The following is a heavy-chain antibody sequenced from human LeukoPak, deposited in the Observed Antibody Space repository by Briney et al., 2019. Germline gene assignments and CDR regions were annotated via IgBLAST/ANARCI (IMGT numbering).Heavy chain of an antibody. CDR3: ARMAPLLHPLDY. J-gene: IGHJ4*02. V-gene: IGHV1-18*04. Sequence: GASVRVSCNASGYTFTSYGISWVRQAPGQGLEGMGWIGVNNGNTKYAQKWQGRVSMTTDTSTSTVYMGLRSLRSDDSDVYYCARMAPLLHPLDYWGPGALVT. CDR1: GYTFTSYG. D-gene: IGHD2/OR15-2a*01. CDR2: IGVNNGNT.